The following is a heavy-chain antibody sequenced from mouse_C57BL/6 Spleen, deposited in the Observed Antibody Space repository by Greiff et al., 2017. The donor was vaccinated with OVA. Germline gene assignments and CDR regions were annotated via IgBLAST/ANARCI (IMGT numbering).Heavy chain of an antibody. V-gene: IGHV1-20*01. CDR1: GYSFTGYF. D-gene: IGHD1-1*01. J-gene: IGHJ2*01. CDR3: ARSITTVVSHFDY. CDR2: INPYNGDT. Sequence: EVQLQQSGPELVKPGDSVKISCKASGYSFTGYFMNWVMQSHGKSLEWIGRINPYNGDTFYNQKFKGKATLTVDKSSSTAHMELRSLTSEDSAVYYCARSITTVVSHFDYWGQGTTLTVSS.